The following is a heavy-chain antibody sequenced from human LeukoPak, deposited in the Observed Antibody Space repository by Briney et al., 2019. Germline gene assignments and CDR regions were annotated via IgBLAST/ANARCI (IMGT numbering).Heavy chain of an antibody. J-gene: IGHJ4*02. CDR3: ASELWEL. Sequence: GRSLRLSCAASGFTFSSYAMHWVRQAPGKGLEWVAVISYDGSNKYYADSVKGRFTISRDNSKNTLYLQMNSLRAEDTAVYYCASELWELGGQGTLVTVSS. D-gene: IGHD1-26*01. CDR1: GFTFSSYA. V-gene: IGHV3-30-3*01. CDR2: ISYDGSNK.